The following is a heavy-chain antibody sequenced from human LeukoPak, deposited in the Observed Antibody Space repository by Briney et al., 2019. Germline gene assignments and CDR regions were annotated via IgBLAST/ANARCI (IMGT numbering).Heavy chain of an antibody. CDR2: INTGGGST. Sequence: GGSLRLSCAASGFTFSSFAMTWVRQAPGKGLEWVSVINTGGGSTDYADSVKGRFTISRDNSKDTLYLQMNSLRAEDTAVYYCAKDHPRGESVDYWGQGTLVTVSS. J-gene: IGHJ4*02. D-gene: IGHD3-16*01. CDR3: AKDHPRGESVDY. V-gene: IGHV3-23*01. CDR1: GFTFSSFA.